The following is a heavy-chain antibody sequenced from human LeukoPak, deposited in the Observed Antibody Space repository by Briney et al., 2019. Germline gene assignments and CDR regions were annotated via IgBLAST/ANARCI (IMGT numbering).Heavy chain of an antibody. J-gene: IGHJ5*02. D-gene: IGHD6-6*01. CDR2: MNPNSGNT. V-gene: IGHV1-8*01. CDR1: GYTFTSYD. Sequence: ASVKVSCKASGYTFTSYDINWVRQATGQGLEWMGWMNPNSGNTGYAQKFQGRVTMTRNTSISTAYMELSSLRSEDTAVYYCARAGYVAARRVKGNWFDPWGQGTLVTVSS. CDR3: ARAGYVAARRVKGNWFDP.